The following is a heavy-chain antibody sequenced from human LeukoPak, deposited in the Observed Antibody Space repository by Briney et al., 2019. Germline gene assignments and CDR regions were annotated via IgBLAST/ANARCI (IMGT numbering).Heavy chain of an antibody. V-gene: IGHV3-23*01. CDR3: ASSDYLWYFDY. CDR1: GFTFSSYA. Sequence: GGSQRLSCAASGFTFSSYAMTWVRQAPGKGLEWVSAISGSGGSTYYADSVKGRFTISRDNSKNTLYLQMNSLRAEDTAVYYCASSDYLWYFDYWGQGTLVTVSS. CDR2: ISGSGGST. J-gene: IGHJ4*02. D-gene: IGHD2/OR15-2a*01.